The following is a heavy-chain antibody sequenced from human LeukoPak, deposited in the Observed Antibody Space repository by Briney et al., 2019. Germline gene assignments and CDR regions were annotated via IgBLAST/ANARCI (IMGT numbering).Heavy chain of an antibody. Sequence: GGSLRLSCAASGFTFSDHYMDWVRQAPGKGLEWVGRTRNKANSYTTEYAASVKGRFTISRDDSKNSLYLQMNSLKTEDTAVYYCASEDGLWHAFDTWGQGTMVTVSS. CDR3: ASEDGLWHAFDT. J-gene: IGHJ3*02. V-gene: IGHV3-72*01. CDR1: GFTFSDHY. CDR2: TRNKANSYTT. D-gene: IGHD5-18*01.